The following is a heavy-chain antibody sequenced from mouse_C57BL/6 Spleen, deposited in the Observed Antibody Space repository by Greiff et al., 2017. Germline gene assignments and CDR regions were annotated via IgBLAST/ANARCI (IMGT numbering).Heavy chain of an antibody. J-gene: IGHJ1*03. Sequence: VQLQESGPELVKPGASVKISCKASGYAFSSSWMNWVKQRPGKGLEWIGRIYPGDGDTNYNGKFKGKATLTADKSSSTAYMQLSSLTSAESAVYFCGRDRYFDVWGTGTTVTVSS. V-gene: IGHV1-82*01. CDR2: IYPGDGDT. CDR1: GYAFSSSW. CDR3: GRDRYFDV.